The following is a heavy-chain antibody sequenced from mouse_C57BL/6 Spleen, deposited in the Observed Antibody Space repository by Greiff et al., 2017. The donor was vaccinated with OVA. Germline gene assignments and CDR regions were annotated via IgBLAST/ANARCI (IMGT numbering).Heavy chain of an antibody. J-gene: IGHJ4*01. CDR3: AREPYDYAMDY. D-gene: IGHD1-1*01. CDR1: GFTFSDYY. Sequence: EVHLVESEGGLVQPGSSMKLSCTASGFTFSDYYMAWVRQVPEKGLEWVANINYDGSSTYYLDSLKSRFIISRDNAKNILYLQMSSLKSEDTATYYCAREPYDYAMDYWGQGTSVTVSS. CDR2: INYDGSST. V-gene: IGHV5-16*01.